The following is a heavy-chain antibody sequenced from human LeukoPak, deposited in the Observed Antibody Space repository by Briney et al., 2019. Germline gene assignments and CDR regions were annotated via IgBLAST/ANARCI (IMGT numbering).Heavy chain of an antibody. D-gene: IGHD2-15*01. CDR1: GGSLSSSSYY. Sequence: SETLSLTCTVSGGSLSSSSYYWGWIRQPPGKGLEWIGSIYYSGSTYYNPSLKSRVTISVDTSKNQFSLKLSSVTAADTAVYYCARAAQGPNWVAATAEYFQHWGQGTLVTVSS. CDR2: IYYSGST. J-gene: IGHJ1*01. CDR3: ARAAQGPNWVAATAEYFQH. V-gene: IGHV4-39*07.